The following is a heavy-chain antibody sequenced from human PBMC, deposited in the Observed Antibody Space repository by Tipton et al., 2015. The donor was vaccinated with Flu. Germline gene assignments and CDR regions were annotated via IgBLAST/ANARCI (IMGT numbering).Heavy chain of an antibody. CDR3: ARPRYGDYNDAFDI. J-gene: IGHJ3*02. D-gene: IGHD4-17*01. CDR2: IWYDGSET. V-gene: IGHV3-33*03. CDR1: GFTFNNYG. Sequence: SLRLSCAASGFTFNNYGMHWVRQAPGKGLEWVAVIWYDGSETRYADSVKGRFTISRDNAKNSLLLQMNSLRAEDTAVYYCARPRYGDYNDAFDIWGQGTTVTISS.